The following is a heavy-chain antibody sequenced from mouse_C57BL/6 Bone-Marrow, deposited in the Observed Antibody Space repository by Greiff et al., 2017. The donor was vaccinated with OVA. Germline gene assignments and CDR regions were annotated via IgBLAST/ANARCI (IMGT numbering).Heavy chain of an antibody. D-gene: IGHD2-4*01. J-gene: IGHJ4*01. CDR1: GFSLTSYG. V-gene: IGHV2-6*01. CDR3: DFKIYYDPARAMDC. Sequence: QVQLQQSGPCLVAPSQSLSITCTVSGFSLTSYGVDWVRKSPEKGLEWLGVIWGVGSTNYNSALKSRLSISKDNSNSQVFLKMNSLLTDDTAMYYGDFKIYYDPARAMDCCCQGTSVTGSS. CDR2: IWGVGST.